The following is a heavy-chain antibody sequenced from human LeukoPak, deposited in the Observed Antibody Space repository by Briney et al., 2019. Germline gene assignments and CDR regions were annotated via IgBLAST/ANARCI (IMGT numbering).Heavy chain of an antibody. J-gene: IGHJ4*02. V-gene: IGHV4-34*01. CDR1: GGCFSGYY. CDR2: INHSGST. Sequence: PSETLSLTCAVYGGCFSGYYCSWIRQPPGKGLGWIGEINHSGSTNYNPSLKSRVTISVDTSKNQFSLKLSSVTAADTAVYYCARGRPSYYDISGYYYPHLDYWRQGTMVTVSS. CDR3: ARGRPSYYDISGYYYPHLDY. D-gene: IGHD3-22*01.